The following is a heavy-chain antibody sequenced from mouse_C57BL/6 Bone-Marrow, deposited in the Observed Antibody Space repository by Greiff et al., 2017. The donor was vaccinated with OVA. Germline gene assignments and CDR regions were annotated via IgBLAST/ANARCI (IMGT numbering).Heavy chain of an antibody. CDR1: GFNIKNTY. CDR3: ARGGITTVGAHWYFDV. CDR2: IDPANGNT. Sequence: EVQLQQSVAELVRPGASVKLSCTASGFNIKNTYMHWVKQRPEQGLEWIGRIDPANGNTKYAPKFPGKATITADTSSNTAYLQLSSLTSEDTANYYFARGGITTVGAHWYFDVWGTGTTVTVSS. D-gene: IGHD1-1*01. J-gene: IGHJ1*03. V-gene: IGHV14-3*01.